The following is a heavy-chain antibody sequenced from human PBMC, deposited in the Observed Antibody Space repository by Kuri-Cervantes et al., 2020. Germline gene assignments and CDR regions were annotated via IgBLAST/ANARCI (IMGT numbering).Heavy chain of an antibody. V-gene: IGHV1-8*01. Sequence: ASVKVSCKASGYTFTSYDINWVRQATGQGLEWMGWMNPNSGNTGYAQKFQGRATMTRNTSISTAYMELSSLRSEDTAVYYCARVHCSGGSCYSSHYGMDVWGQGTTVTVSS. CDR3: ARVHCSGGSCYSSHYGMDV. J-gene: IGHJ6*02. CDR1: GYTFTSYD. CDR2: MNPNSGNT. D-gene: IGHD2-15*01.